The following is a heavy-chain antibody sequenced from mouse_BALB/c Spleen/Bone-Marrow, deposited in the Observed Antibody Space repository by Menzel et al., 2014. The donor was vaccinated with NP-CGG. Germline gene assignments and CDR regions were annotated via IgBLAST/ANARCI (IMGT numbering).Heavy chain of an antibody. Sequence: EVKLVESGGGLVQPGGSMKLSCVASGFTFSNYWMNWVRQSPEKGLEWVAEIRLKSNNYATHYAESVKGRFTISRDDSKSIVYLQMNNLRAEDTGIYYCTSMRRRGFAYWGQGTLVTVSA. CDR2: IRLKSNNYAT. CDR1: GFTFSNYW. V-gene: IGHV6-6*02. D-gene: IGHD2-3*01. J-gene: IGHJ3*01. CDR3: TSMRRRGFAY.